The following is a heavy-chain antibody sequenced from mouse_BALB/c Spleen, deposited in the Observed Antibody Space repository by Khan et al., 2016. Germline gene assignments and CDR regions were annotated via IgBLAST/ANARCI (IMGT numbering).Heavy chain of an antibody. Sequence: VELVESGAELMKPGASVKICCKATGYTFSDYWIEWVKERPGHGLEWIGEILPGSVSTNYHEKFKGKATFTAETSSNTAYMQLSSLTAEDSAVYYGARGDYWGQGTMVTVSA. D-gene: IGHD2-13*01. CDR2: ILPGSVST. J-gene: IGHJ3*01. CDR3: ARGDY. V-gene: IGHV1-9*01. CDR1: GYTFSDYW.